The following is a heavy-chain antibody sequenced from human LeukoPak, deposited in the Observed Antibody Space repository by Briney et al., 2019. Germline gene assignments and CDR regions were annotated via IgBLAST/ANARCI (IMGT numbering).Heavy chain of an antibody. J-gene: IGHJ4*02. CDR1: GYTFTNYG. D-gene: IGHD5-18*01. CDR2: ITDYNGNT. Sequence: GASVNVSFKASGYTFTNYGINWVRQAPGQGLEWMGWITDYNGNTNYAQKVQGRVTMTTDTSTSTVYMELRSLRSDDTAVYYCARGGRGYSYGRELDYWGQGTLVTVSS. CDR3: ARGGRGYSYGRELDY. V-gene: IGHV1-18*01.